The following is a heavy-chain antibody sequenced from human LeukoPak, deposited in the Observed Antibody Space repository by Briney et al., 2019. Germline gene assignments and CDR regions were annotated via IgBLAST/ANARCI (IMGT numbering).Heavy chain of an antibody. CDR1: GFTFNNCV. D-gene: IGHD2-21*01. J-gene: IGHJ4*02. Sequence: GGSLRLSCAASGFTFNNCVMSWVRQSPGKGLEWVSAISGSGGGAYYANSVKGRFTISRDNSKNTLYLQMNSLRAEDTAVYYCAKDSIDVIAVYYFDYWGQGTLVTVSS. CDR2: ISGSGGGA. V-gene: IGHV3-23*01. CDR3: AKDSIDVIAVYYFDY.